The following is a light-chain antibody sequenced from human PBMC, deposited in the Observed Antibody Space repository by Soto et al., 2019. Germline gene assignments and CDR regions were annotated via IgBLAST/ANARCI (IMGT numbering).Light chain of an antibody. CDR1: QSVSSTY. J-gene: IGKJ1*01. Sequence: ETVLTQSPGTLSLSPGEIATLSCRASQSVSSTYLAWYQQKPGQAPRLLIYGASSRATGIPDRFSGSGSGTDFTLTISRLEPEDFAVYYCQLYGRSPPWTFGQGTKVEIK. CDR3: QLYGRSPPWT. V-gene: IGKV3-20*01. CDR2: GAS.